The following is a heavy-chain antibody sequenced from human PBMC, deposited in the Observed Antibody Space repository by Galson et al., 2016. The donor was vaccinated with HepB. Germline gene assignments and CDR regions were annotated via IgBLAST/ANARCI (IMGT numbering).Heavy chain of an antibody. J-gene: IGHJ6*02. D-gene: IGHD5-18*01. V-gene: IGHV1-69*13. CDR3: ARERGYSYGSPPPRTYYYGMDV. CDR1: GGTFNNFA. CDR2: IIPVVGTS. Sequence: SVKVSCKVAGGTFNNFALSWVRQAPGQGLEWMGGIIPVVGTSNYAQKYQGRATITADESTTTAYMELSSLRSEDTAVYFCARERGYSYGSPPPRTYYYGMDVWGQGTTVTVSS.